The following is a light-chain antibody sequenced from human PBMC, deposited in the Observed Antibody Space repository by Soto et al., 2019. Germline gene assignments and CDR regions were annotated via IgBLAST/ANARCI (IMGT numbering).Light chain of an antibody. CDR3: VLYMGSGISV. Sequence: QTVVTQEPSFSVSPGGTVTLTCGLSSGSVSTSYYPSWYQQTPGQPPRTLIYNTNIRSSGVPDRVSGSILGNKAALTITGAQADDDSNYYCVLYMGSGISVFGGGTQLTVL. CDR1: SGSVSTSYY. CDR2: NTN. J-gene: IGLJ2*01. V-gene: IGLV8-61*01.